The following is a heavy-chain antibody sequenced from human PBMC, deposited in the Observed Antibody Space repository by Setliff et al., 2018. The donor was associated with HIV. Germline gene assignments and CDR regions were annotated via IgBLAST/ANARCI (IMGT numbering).Heavy chain of an antibody. CDR3: ARGPGWPNWFDP. CDR2: IYYSGNT. J-gene: IGHJ5*02. V-gene: IGHV4-59*08. D-gene: IGHD6-19*01. Sequence: SETLSLTCTVSGGSISSYYWNWIRQPPGKGLEWIGSIYYSGNTYYNPSLKSRVTISVDTSKNQFSLKLSSVTAADTAVYYCARGPGWPNWFDPWGQGTLVTVSS. CDR1: GGSISSYY.